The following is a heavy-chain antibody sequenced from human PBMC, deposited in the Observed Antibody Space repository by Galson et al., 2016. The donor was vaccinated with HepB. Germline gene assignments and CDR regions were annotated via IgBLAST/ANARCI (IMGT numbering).Heavy chain of an antibody. CDR3: ARDSSYQEVSWWFDP. J-gene: IGHJ5*02. Sequence: SVKVSCKASGYMFTSHYMHWVRQAPGQGLEWMGVINPSGDNTLYEQKFQGRVTMTRDTSTSTLYMELSSLRSEDTAVYYCARDSSYQEVSWWFDPRGQGTLVTVSP. CDR1: GYMFTSHY. V-gene: IGHV1-46*01. D-gene: IGHD2-2*01. CDR2: INPSGDNT.